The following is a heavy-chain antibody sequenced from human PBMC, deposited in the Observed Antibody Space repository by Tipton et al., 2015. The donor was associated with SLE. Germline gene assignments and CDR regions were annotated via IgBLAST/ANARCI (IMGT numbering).Heavy chain of an antibody. D-gene: IGHD2-15*01. CDR3: VLLELPLGYCSGGSCPDAFDI. Sequence: TLSLTCAVSGYSISSSYYWGWIRQPPGKGLEWIGSFYYSGSTYYNPSLKSRVTISVDTSKNQFSLKLSSVTAADTAVYYCVLLELPLGYCSGGSCPDAFDIWGQGTMVTVSS. CDR1: GYSISSSYY. J-gene: IGHJ3*02. CDR2: FYYSGST. V-gene: IGHV4-38-2*01.